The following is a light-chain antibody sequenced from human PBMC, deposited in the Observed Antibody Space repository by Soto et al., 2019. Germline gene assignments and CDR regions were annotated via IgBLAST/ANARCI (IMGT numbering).Light chain of an antibody. J-gene: IGKJ1*01. V-gene: IGKV1-5*03. CDR1: QTISSW. Sequence: DIQMTQSPSTLSGSVGDRVTITCRASQTISSWLAWYQQKPGKAPKLLIYKASTLKSGVPSRFSGSGSGTEFTLTISSLQPDDFATYYCQQSYSTLWTFGQGTKV. CDR3: QQSYSTLWT. CDR2: KAS.